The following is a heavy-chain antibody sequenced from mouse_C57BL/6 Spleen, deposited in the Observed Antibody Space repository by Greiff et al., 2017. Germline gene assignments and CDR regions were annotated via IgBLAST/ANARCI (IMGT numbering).Heavy chain of an antibody. CDR2: IDPSDSYT. CDR3: ARSDYYGSSLPFAY. J-gene: IGHJ3*01. V-gene: IGHV1-50*01. D-gene: IGHD1-1*01. Sequence: QVQLQQSGAELVKPGASVKLSCKASGYTFTSYWMQWVRQRPGQGLEWIGEIDPSDSYTNYNQKFKGKATLTVDTSSSTAYMQLSSLTSEDSAVYYCARSDYYGSSLPFAYWGQGTLVTVSA. CDR1: GYTFTSYW.